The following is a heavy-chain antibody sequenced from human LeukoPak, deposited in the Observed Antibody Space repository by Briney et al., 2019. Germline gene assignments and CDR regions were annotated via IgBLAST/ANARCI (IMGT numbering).Heavy chain of an antibody. J-gene: IGHJ5*02. CDR1: GGSISTTNW. Sequence: PSETLSLTCAVSGGSISTTNWWNWVRQPPGKGLEWIGEIYHTGSTNYNPSLKSRVTISVGKSKNQFSLKLSSVTAADTAVYYCARVRTSTNLNWFDPWGQGTLVTVSS. D-gene: IGHD2-2*01. CDR3: ARVRTSTNLNWFDP. CDR2: IYHTGST. V-gene: IGHV4-4*02.